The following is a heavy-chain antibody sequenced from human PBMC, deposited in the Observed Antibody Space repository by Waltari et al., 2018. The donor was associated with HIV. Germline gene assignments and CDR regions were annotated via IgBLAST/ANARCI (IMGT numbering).Heavy chain of an antibody. Sequence: EVQLVESGGGLVKPGGSLRLSCAASGVTFSSYSRNWVRQAPGKGLEWVSSISSSSSYIYYADSVKGRFTISRDNAKNSLYLQMNSLRAEDTAVYYCARDRALSTTAGFDYWGQGTLVTVSS. CDR2: ISSSSSYI. CDR1: GVTFSSYS. J-gene: IGHJ4*02. V-gene: IGHV3-21*01. CDR3: ARDRALSTTAGFDY. D-gene: IGHD4-17*01.